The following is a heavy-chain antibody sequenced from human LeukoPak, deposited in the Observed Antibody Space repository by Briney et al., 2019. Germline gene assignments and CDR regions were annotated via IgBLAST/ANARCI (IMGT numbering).Heavy chain of an antibody. CDR2: ISGSGGNT. V-gene: IGHV3-23*01. J-gene: IGHJ4*02. CDR1: GFTVSSNY. D-gene: IGHD1-7*01. Sequence: GGSLRLSCAASGFTVSSNYMSWVRQAPGKGLEWVSAISGSGGNTYYADSVKGRFTISRDNSKNTLYLQMNSLGPEDTAMYYCAKVRVVFNWNYAYYFDYWGQGTLVTVSS. CDR3: AKVRVVFNWNYAYYFDY.